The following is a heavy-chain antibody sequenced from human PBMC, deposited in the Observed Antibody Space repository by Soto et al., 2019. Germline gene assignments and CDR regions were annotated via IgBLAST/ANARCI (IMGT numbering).Heavy chain of an antibody. Sequence: EVQLVESGGGVVRPGGSLRLSCAASGFNFGDYGVSWVRQAPGKGLEWVAGINWNGASTGYADSVKGRFIVSRDNAKNSVYLQMNSLRSEDTAFYYCARVRASSGGGDDFQYWGQGTLVTVSS. V-gene: IGHV3-20*04. J-gene: IGHJ4*02. CDR3: ARVRASSGGGDDFQY. CDR1: GFNFGDYG. CDR2: INWNGAST. D-gene: IGHD6-19*01.